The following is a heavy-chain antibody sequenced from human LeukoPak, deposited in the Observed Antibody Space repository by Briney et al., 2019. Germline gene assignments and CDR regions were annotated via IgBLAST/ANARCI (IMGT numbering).Heavy chain of an antibody. D-gene: IGHD2-2*01. CDR1: GFTFSNAW. J-gene: IGHJ6*03. Sequence: NPGGSLRLSCAASGFTFSNAWMSWVRQAPGKGLEWVGRIKSKTDGGTTDYAAPVKGRFTISRDDSKNTLYLQMNSLKTEDTAVYYCTTDVEKSRYCGSTSCSTYYYYYMDVWGKGTTVTVSS. CDR2: IKSKTDGGTT. V-gene: IGHV3-15*01. CDR3: TTDVEKSRYCGSTSCSTYYYYYMDV.